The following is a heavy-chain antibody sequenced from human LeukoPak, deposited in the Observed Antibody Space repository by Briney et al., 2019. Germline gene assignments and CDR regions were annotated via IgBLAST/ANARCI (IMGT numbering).Heavy chain of an antibody. J-gene: IGHJ1*01. CDR2: IYPGDSDT. CDR1: GYSFTSYW. V-gene: IGHV5-51*01. Sequence: GESLKISCKGSGYSFTSYWIGWVRQMPGKGLEWMGIIYPGDSDTRYSPSFQGQVTISADKSISTAYLQSSSLKASDTAMYYCARRGYYDSSGYYPKYFQHWGQGTLVTVSS. CDR3: ARRGYYDSSGYYPKYFQH. D-gene: IGHD3-22*01.